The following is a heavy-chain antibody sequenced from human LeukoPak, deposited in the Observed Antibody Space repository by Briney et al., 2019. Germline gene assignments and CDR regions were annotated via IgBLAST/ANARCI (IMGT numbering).Heavy chain of an antibody. CDR2: IYPGDSDT. D-gene: IGHD3-22*01. V-gene: IGHV5-51*01. Sequence: PGESLKISCKGSGYSFTNYWIGWVRQMPGKGLEWMGIIYPGDSDTRYSPSFQGQVTISADKSITTAYLQWSSLKASDTAMYYCARRLNYYDSSGYYFDYWGQGTLVTVSS. CDR3: ARRLNYYDSSGYYFDY. CDR1: GYSFTNYW. J-gene: IGHJ4*02.